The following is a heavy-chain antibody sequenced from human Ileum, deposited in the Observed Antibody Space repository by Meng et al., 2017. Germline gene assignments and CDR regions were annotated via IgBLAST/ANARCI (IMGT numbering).Heavy chain of an antibody. D-gene: IGHD6-19*01. CDR2: ISKTT. J-gene: IGHJ4*02. CDR1: GFTFGSYA. V-gene: IGHV3-23*01. Sequence: GESLKISCAASGFTFGSYAMSWVRQAPGKGLEWVSSISKTTYYADCVKGRFTISRDNSKNTLYLQMNSLRAEDTAVYYCATFTSGYSSAWYKLGFDYWGQGTLVTVSS. CDR3: ATFTSGYSSAWYKLGFDY.